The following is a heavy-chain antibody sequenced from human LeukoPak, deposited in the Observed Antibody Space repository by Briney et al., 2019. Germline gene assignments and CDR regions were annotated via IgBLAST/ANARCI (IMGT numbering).Heavy chain of an antibody. CDR2: ISWNSDNI. CDR3: AKDTRDILTGYYNTAFDY. CDR1: GFTFDDYA. D-gene: IGHD3-9*01. Sequence: PGGSLRLSCAASGFTFDDYAMHWVRQAPGKGLEWVSGISWNSDNIGYADSVKGRFTISRDNAKNSLYLQMNSLRAEDTALYYCAKDTRDILTGYYNTAFDYWGQGTLVTVSS. J-gene: IGHJ4*02. V-gene: IGHV3-9*01.